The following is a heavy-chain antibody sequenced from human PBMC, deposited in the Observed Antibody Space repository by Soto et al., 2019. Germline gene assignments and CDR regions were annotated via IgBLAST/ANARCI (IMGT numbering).Heavy chain of an antibody. CDR1: CGSISSGGYY. CDR3: ARVLDFWSGYYSGMDV. D-gene: IGHD3-3*01. V-gene: IGHV4-31*03. Sequence: QVQLQESGPGLVKPSQTLSLTCTVSCGSISSGGYYWSWIRQHPGKGLEWIGYIYYSGSTYYNPSLQSRVTISVDTSKKRFSLQLSSVTAAATAVYYCARVLDFWSGYYSGMDVWGKGTTVTVSS. CDR2: IYYSGST. J-gene: IGHJ6*04.